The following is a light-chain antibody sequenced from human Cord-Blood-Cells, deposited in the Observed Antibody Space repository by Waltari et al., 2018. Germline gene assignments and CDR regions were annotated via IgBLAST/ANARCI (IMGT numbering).Light chain of an antibody. V-gene: IGLV1-44*01. CDR2: INK. J-gene: IGLJ2*01. CDR3: AAWDDSLNGVV. CDR1: SSNIGSNT. Sequence: QSVLTQPPSASGTPGQRVTISCSGSSSNIGSNTVNWYQQLPGTAPKLLIYINKQRPSGVPDRFSGAKSGTSASLAISGLQSEDEADYYCAAWDDSLNGVVCGGGTKLTVL.